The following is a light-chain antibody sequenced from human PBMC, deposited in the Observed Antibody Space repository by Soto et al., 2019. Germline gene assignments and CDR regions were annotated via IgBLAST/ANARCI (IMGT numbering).Light chain of an antibody. J-gene: IGKJ1*01. CDR2: AAS. CDR1: QGIRKD. V-gene: IGKV1-6*01. CDR3: LQDYLYPRT. Sequence: AIQMTQSPSSLSASVGDRVIITCRASQGIRKDLGWYQQKPGKAPKLLIFAASSLQSGVPSRFSGSGSDTDFTLTISSLQPEDFATYYCLQDYLYPRTFGQGTKVEIK.